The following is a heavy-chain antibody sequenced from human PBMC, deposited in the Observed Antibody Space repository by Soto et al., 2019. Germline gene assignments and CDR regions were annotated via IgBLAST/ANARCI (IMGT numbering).Heavy chain of an antibody. J-gene: IGHJ4*02. CDR2: ILYDGSDK. D-gene: IGHD3-10*01. V-gene: IGHV3-30*18. Sequence: GGSLRLSCAASGLTFSDYYMSWIRQAPGKGLEWVTGILYDGSDKYYADSVKGRFTISGENSKNTLYLQMNSLRTEDSAVYYCAKAGGGFGDFVHHWGQGTPVTVSS. CDR1: GLTFSDYY. CDR3: AKAGGGFGDFVHH.